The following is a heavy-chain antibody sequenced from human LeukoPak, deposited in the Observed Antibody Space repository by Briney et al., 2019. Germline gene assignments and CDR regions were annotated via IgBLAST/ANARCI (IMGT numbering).Heavy chain of an antibody. CDR2: INPNSGGT. CDR1: GYTFTGYY. V-gene: IGHV1-2*02. J-gene: IGHJ6*03. Sequence: ASVKVSCKASGYTFTGYYMHWVRQAPGQGLEWMGWINPNSGGTNYAQKFQGRVTMTRDTSISTAYMELSRLRSDDTAVYYCARNTYYDFWSGAYYYMDVWGKGTTVTVSS. CDR3: ARNTYYDFWSGAYYYMDV. D-gene: IGHD3-3*01.